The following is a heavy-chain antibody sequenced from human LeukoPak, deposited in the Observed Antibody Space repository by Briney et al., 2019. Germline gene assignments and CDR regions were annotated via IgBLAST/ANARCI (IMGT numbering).Heavy chain of an antibody. V-gene: IGHV3-23*01. J-gene: IGHJ4*02. Sequence: GGSLRLSCAASGFTFSSYAMSWVRQAPGKGLEWVSAISGSGGSTYYADSVKGRFTISRDNSKNTLYLQMNSLRAEDTAVYYCAKASHDFWSGYPYYFDYWGQGTLVTVSS. CDR3: AKASHDFWSGYPYYFDY. D-gene: IGHD3-3*01. CDR1: GFTFSSYA. CDR2: ISGSGGST.